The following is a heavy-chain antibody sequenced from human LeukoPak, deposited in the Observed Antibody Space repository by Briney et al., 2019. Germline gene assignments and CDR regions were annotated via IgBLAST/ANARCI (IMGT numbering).Heavy chain of an antibody. J-gene: IGHJ5*02. V-gene: IGHV3-7*01. D-gene: IGHD3-9*01. CDR1: GFTFSSYS. Sequence: GGSLRLSCAASGFTFSSYSMNWVRQAPGKGLEWVANIKPDGSEKYYVDSVKGRFTISRDNAKKSLYLQMNSLRAEDTAVYYCARVTVRYFDWLPRSHNWFDPWGQGTLVTVSS. CDR2: IKPDGSEK. CDR3: ARVTVRYFDWLPRSHNWFDP.